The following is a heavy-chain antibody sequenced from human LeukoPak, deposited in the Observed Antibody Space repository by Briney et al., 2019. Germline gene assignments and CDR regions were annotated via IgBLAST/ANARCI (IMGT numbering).Heavy chain of an antibody. CDR2: MYSVGTT. CDR3: ARHSGHSSTNDAFDI. Sequence: SETLSLTCTVSDGSINGYYWSWIRQPPGKGLDWIGYMYSVGTTNYTPSLKSRVTISDDMSKNQFSLKLTSVTAADTAVYYCARHSGHSSTNDAFDIWGQGTMVIVSS. V-gene: IGHV4-59*01. J-gene: IGHJ3*02. D-gene: IGHD6-13*01. CDR1: DGSINGYY.